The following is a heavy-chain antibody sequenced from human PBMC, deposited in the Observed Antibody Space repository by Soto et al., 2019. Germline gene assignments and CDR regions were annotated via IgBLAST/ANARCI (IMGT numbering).Heavy chain of an antibody. J-gene: IGHJ4*02. D-gene: IGHD2-21*01. CDR2: IYTRGST. CDR3: AKLWGYYFES. V-gene: IGHV3-53*01. CDR1: GFSVNNNY. Sequence: GGSLRLSCAASGFSVNNNYMTWVRQTPGRRPEWVAVIYTRGSTHYADFATGRFTFSRDNSKNTLYLQMNSLRPEDTAVYYCAKLWGYYFESWGPGTLVTVSS.